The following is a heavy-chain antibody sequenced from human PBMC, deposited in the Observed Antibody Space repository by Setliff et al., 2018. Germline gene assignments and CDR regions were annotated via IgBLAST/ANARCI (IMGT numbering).Heavy chain of an antibody. CDR2: VFSGDSDT. J-gene: IGHJ3*02. CDR3: ARLGAPASHDAFDI. CDR1: GYRFTTYW. D-gene: IGHD6-25*01. Sequence: PWESLKISCKGSGYRFTTYWIGWVRQMPGKGLEWMGIVFSGDSDTRYSPSFQGQVTMSADKSINTAYLQWNSLKASDTAMYYCARLGAPASHDAFDIWGQGTMVTVSS. V-gene: IGHV5-51*01.